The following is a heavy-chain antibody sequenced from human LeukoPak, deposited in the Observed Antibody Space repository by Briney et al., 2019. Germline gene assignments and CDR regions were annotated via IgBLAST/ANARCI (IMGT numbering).Heavy chain of an antibody. Sequence: PSETLSLTCTVSGGSISTYYWSWIRQPPGTGLEWLGYIYHSGSTKYNPSLKSRVTMSVDTSKNQFSLKLSSVTAADTAVYYCAKEGAYCGRDCYGVFDYWGQGTLVTVSS. D-gene: IGHD2-21*02. CDR1: GGSISTYY. CDR2: IYHSGST. V-gene: IGHV4-59*01. J-gene: IGHJ4*02. CDR3: AKEGAYCGRDCYGVFDY.